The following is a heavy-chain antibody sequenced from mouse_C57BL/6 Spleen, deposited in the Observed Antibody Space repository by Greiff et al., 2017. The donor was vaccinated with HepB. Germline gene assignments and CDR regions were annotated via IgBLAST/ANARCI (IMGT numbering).Heavy chain of an antibody. V-gene: IGHV1-53*01. D-gene: IGHD1-1*01. Sequence: VQLQQSGTELVKPGASVKLSCKASGYTFTSYWMHWVKQRPGQGLEWIGNINPSNGGTNYNEKFKSKATLTVDKSSSTAYMQLSSLTSEDSAVYYCARSGHYGSSYPYAMDYWGQGTSVTVSS. J-gene: IGHJ4*01. CDR1: GYTFTSYW. CDR2: INPSNGGT. CDR3: ARSGHYGSSYPYAMDY.